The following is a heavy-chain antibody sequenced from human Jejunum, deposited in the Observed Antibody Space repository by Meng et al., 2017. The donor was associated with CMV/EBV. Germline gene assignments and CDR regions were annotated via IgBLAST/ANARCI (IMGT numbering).Heavy chain of an antibody. J-gene: IGHJ5*02. CDR2: IVSSGTT. D-gene: IGHD2-2*01. Sequence: IRDYYWGWIRQPPGKGLEWIGYIVSSGTTEYNPSLKSRVTMSVDMSKNQVSLTLTSVTAADTAVYYCARGDHCGTTACYPHWFDPWGQGTLVTVYS. CDR3: ARGDHCGTTACYPHWFDP. V-gene: IGHV4-4*09. CDR1: IRDYY.